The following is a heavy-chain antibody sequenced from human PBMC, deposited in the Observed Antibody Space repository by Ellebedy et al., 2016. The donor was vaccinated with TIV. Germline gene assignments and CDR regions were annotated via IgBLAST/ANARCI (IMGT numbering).Heavy chain of an antibody. D-gene: IGHD2-2*01. J-gene: IGHJ6*02. V-gene: IGHV3-48*03. CDR1: GFTFSSYE. CDR3: ARGGGGYCSSTSCFAV. Sequence: GESLKISCAASGFTFSSYEMNWVRQAPGKGLEWISYIRSSGSIIHYADSVKGRFTVSRDNSKNSLYLQMSSLRAEDTAVYYCARGGGGYCSSTSCFAVWGQGTTVTVSS. CDR2: IRSSGSII.